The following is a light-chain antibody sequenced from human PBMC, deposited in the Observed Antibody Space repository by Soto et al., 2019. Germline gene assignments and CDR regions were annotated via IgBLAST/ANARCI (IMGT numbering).Light chain of an antibody. V-gene: IGKV4-1*01. CDR2: WAS. Sequence: DIMMTQSPDSLAVSLGERATINCKSSQNILYSSKNKNYLAWYQQKPRQIPKLLIYWASTRESGVPDRFSGSGSGTDFTLTISSLQAEDVAVYYCQQYYSSPFTFGPGTKVEIK. CDR1: QNILYSSKNKNY. J-gene: IGKJ3*01. CDR3: QQYYSSPFT.